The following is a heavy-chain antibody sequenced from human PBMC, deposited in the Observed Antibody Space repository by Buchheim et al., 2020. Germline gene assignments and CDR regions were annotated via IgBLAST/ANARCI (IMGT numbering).Heavy chain of an antibody. CDR2: INHSGST. Sequence: QVQLQQWGAGLLKPSETLSLTCAVYGGSFSGYYWSWIRQPPGKGLEWIGEINHSGSTNYNPSLKSRVTISVDTSKNQFSLKLSSVTAADTAVYYCARVKPTIFGRYYYYYGMDVWGQGTT. CDR3: ARVKPTIFGRYYYYYGMDV. CDR1: GGSFSGYY. D-gene: IGHD3-3*01. V-gene: IGHV4-34*01. J-gene: IGHJ6*02.